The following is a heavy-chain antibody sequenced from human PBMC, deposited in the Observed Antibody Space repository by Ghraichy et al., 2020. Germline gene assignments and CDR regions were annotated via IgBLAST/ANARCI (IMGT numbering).Heavy chain of an antibody. J-gene: IGHJ4*02. CDR2: IKEDGSDK. CDR1: GFTFSRYW. Sequence: LSLTCAASGFTFSRYWMSWVRQAPGKGLEWVANIKEDGSDKHYEDSVKGRFTISRDNAKNSLFLQMNSLRAEDTAVYYCTRDRDGRDYWGQGTLVTVSS. CDR3: TRDRDGRDY. V-gene: IGHV3-7*01. D-gene: IGHD2-15*01.